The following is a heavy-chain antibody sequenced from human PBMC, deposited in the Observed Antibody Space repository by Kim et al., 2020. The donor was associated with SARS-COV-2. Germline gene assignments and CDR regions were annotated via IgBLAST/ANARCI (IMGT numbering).Heavy chain of an antibody. CDR3: ARDSPQQQGYCSGGSCFYYYGMDV. Sequence: GGSLRLSCAASGFTVSSNYMSWVRQAPGKGLEWVSVIYSGGSTYYADSVKGRFTISRDNSKNTLYLQMNSLRAEDTAVYYCARDSPQQQGYCSGGSCFYYYGMDVWGQGTTVTVSS. J-gene: IGHJ6*02. CDR2: IYSGGST. V-gene: IGHV3-53*01. CDR1: GFTVSSNY. D-gene: IGHD2-15*01.